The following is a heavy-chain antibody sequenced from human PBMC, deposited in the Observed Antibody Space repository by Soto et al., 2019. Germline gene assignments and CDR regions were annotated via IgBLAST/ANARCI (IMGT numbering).Heavy chain of an antibody. V-gene: IGHV4-31*03. D-gene: IGHD6-25*01. CDR1: GGSISSVGYF. CDR3: AGLKSGWHQTFAS. J-gene: IGHJ4*02. Sequence: QVQLESSGPGLVKPSQTLSLTCTVSGGSISSVGYFWTWIRQHPAKGLEWIGHISYRGSPYFIPSLRSRLSMSVDTSNNQYALNLTSVTVADTALYYCAGLKSGWHQTFASWGQWTLVTVSS. CDR2: ISYRGSP.